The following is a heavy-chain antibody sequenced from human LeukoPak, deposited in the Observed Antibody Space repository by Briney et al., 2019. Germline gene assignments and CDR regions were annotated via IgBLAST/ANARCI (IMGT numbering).Heavy chain of an antibody. J-gene: IGHJ4*02. V-gene: IGHV1-2*06. CDR2: INPNNDGT. Sequence: ASVTVSCAASGFTFTGYYMHWVRQAPGQGLEWMGRINPNNDGTNYAQKFQGRVSMTRDTSISTVYMELTRLRSDDTAVYFCAREREVAAGRSLDYWGQGTLVTVSS. CDR3: AREREVAAGRSLDY. D-gene: IGHD6-13*01. CDR1: GFTFTGYY.